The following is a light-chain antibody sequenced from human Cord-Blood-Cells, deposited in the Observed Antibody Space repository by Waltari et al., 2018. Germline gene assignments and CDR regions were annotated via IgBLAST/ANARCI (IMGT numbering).Light chain of an antibody. V-gene: IGLV1-47*01. CDR2: RNN. CDR3: VAWDDSLSGWV. J-gene: IGLJ3*02. CDR1: SSNIGSNY. Sequence: QSVLTQPPSASGTPGQRVTISCSGSSSNIGSNYVSWYQQLPGTAPKLLIYRNNQRPSGVPDRFSGSKSGTSASLAISGLRSEDEADYYCVAWDDSLSGWVFGGGTKLTVL.